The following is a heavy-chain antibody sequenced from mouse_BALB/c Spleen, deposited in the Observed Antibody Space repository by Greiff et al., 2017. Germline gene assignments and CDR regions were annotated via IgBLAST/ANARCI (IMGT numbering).Heavy chain of an antibody. Sequence: VQLQQSGPELMKPGASVKISCKASGYSFTSYYMHWVKQSHGKSLEWIGYIDPFNGGTSYNQKFKGKATLTVDKSSSTAYIHLSSLTSEDSAVYYCAIYYDYDEGYWGQGTTLTVSS. CDR3: AIYYDYDEGY. CDR1: GYSFTSYY. V-gene: IGHV1S135*01. CDR2: IDPFNGGT. D-gene: IGHD2-4*01. J-gene: IGHJ2*01.